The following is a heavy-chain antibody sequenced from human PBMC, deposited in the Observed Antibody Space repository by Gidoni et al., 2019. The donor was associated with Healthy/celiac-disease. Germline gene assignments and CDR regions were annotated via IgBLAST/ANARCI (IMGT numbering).Heavy chain of an antibody. CDR1: GGSISSSY. V-gene: IGHV4-4*07. Sequence: QVQLQESGPGLVKPSETLSLTCTVSGGSISSSYWSWIRQPAGKGLEWIGRIYTSGSTNYNPSLKSRVTMSVDTSKNQFPLKLSSVTAADTAVYYCARMSIVATITFFDYWGQGTLVTVSS. CDR2: IYTSGST. D-gene: IGHD5-12*01. J-gene: IGHJ4*02. CDR3: ARMSIVATITFFDY.